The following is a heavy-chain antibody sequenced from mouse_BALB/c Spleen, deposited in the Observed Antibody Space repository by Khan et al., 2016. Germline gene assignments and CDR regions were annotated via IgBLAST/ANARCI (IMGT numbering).Heavy chain of an antibody. V-gene: IGHV3-2*02. Sequence: EVQLQESGPGLVKPSQSLSLTCTVTGYSITSDYAWNWIRQFPGNKLEWMGYISYSGSTSYNPSLKSRISITRDTSKNQFFLQLNSVTTEDTATYYCARLTTATWFAYWGQGTLVTVSA. CDR3: ARLTTATWFAY. D-gene: IGHD1-2*01. CDR2: ISYSGST. CDR1: GYSITSDYA. J-gene: IGHJ3*01.